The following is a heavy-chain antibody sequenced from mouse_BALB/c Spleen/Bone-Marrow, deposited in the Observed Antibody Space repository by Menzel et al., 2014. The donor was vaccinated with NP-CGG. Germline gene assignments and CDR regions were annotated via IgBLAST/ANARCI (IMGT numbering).Heavy chain of an antibody. CDR2: IDPANGNT. Sequence: LMESGAELVKPGASVKLSCTASGFNIKDTYMHWVKQRPEQGLEWIGRIDPANGNTKYDPKFQGKATITADTSSNTAYLQLSSLTSEDTTVYYCARDSPYAMDYWGQGTSVTVSS. CDR3: ARDSPYAMDY. CDR1: GFNIKDTY. J-gene: IGHJ4*01. V-gene: IGHV14-3*02.